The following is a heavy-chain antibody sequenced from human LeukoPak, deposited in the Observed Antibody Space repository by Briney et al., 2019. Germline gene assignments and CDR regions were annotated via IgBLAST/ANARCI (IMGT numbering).Heavy chain of an antibody. CDR2: IYESGTT. D-gene: IGHD2-15*01. V-gene: IGHV4-34*01. CDR3: ARGAWATRLGS. CDR1: GESLNSYY. J-gene: IGHJ4*02. Sequence: KPSETLSLTCAVYGESLNSYYWSWVLQPPGEGLEWIGEIYESGTTEYNPSLKSRVTISMVPSKQQFSLSLSSVTAADTAVYYCARGAWATRLGSWGLGTPVIVSS.